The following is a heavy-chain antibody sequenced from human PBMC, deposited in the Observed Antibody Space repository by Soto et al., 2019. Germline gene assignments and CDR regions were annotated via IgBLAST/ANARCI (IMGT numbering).Heavy chain of an antibody. CDR2: ISSNGGSI. D-gene: IGHD2-21*02. V-gene: IGHV3-64*01. CDR3: AKDLSCGGDCYYYYYGMDV. Sequence: GGSLRLSCAASGFTFSSYAMHWVRQAPGKGLEYVSAISSNGGSIYYGNSVKGRFTISRDNSKNTLYLQMNSLRAEDTAVYYCAKDLSCGGDCYYYYYGMDVWGQGTTVTVSS. CDR1: GFTFSSYA. J-gene: IGHJ6*02.